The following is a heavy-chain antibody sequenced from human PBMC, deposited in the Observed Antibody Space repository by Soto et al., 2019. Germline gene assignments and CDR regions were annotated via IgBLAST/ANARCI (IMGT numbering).Heavy chain of an antibody. D-gene: IGHD3-10*01. J-gene: IGHJ4*02. Sequence: GALRLSCAASGFTFSSCWMHWVRQAPGKGLVWVSRINSDGSSTSYADSVKGRFTISRDNAKNTLYLQMNSLRAEDTAVYYCARAGREVRGVIRFDYWGRGTLVTVSS. CDR2: INSDGSST. CDR1: GFTFSSCW. V-gene: IGHV3-74*01. CDR3: ARAGREVRGVIRFDY.